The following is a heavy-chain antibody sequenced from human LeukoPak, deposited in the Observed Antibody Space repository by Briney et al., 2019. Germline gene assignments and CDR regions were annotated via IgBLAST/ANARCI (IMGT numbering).Heavy chain of an antibody. CDR1: GFPFNAYW. J-gene: IGHJ4*02. Sequence: GGSLRLSCAASGFPFNAYWMTWVRQAPGKGLEWEANIRQDGDTKYYVDSVKGRFTISRDNAMNSLYLQMNSLRAEDTAIYYCARSLPYGTTWYGRSDFWGQGTLVTVSS. V-gene: IGHV3-7*03. D-gene: IGHD6-13*01. CDR3: ARSLPYGTTWYGRSDF. CDR2: IRQDGDTK.